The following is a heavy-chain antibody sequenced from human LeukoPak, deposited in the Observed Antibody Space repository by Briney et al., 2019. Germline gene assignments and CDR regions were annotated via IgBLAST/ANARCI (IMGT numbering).Heavy chain of an antibody. J-gene: IGHJ3*01. V-gene: IGHV1-2*02. CDR2: INPNSGGT. CDR1: GYTLTGYY. CDR3: ARGCRWGSHFFAFDV. Sequence: ASLRPSCKASGYTLTGYYIHWVRQAPGQGLEWMGWINPNSGGTTNAQDFPGRITMTRDMSITTAYLDLSSLTSDDTAVYYCARGCRWGSHFFAFDVWGQGTMVTVSS. D-gene: IGHD3-3*02.